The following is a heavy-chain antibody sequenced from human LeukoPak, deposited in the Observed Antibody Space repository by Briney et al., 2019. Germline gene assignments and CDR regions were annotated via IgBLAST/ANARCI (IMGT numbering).Heavy chain of an antibody. Sequence: GGSLRLSCAASGFTFSSYAMSWVRQAPGKGLEWVSTINGGGVNTHYADSVGGRFTISRDNSKNTLFLQMNSLRDEDTAIYYCAKDLYSNYGPADYWGQGNLVTVSS. CDR2: INGGGVNT. J-gene: IGHJ4*02. CDR3: AKDLYSNYGPADY. D-gene: IGHD4-11*01. CDR1: GFTFSSYA. V-gene: IGHV3-23*01.